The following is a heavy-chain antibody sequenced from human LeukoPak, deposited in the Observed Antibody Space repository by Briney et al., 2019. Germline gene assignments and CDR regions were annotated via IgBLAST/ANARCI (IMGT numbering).Heavy chain of an antibody. CDR2: INWNDVK. Sequence: TGPTLFNPTQTLTLTCTFSGYSLSTSGVGVGWIRQPPGKALEWLTLINWNDVKRYSPSLKSRLTITKDTSKNQVVLTMTNMEPVDTATYYCACWTMGRGDDQYYIDVWGQGDLVTVSS. V-gene: IGHV2-5*01. J-gene: IGHJ4*02. CDR1: GYSLSTSGVG. D-gene: IGHD3-10*01. CDR3: ACWTMGRGDDQYYIDV.